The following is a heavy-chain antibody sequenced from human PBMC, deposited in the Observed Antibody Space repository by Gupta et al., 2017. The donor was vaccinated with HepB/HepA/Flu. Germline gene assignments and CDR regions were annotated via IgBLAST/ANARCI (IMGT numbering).Heavy chain of an antibody. V-gene: IGHV1-8*01. Sequence: QGQLVQSGAEVRGPGASVKVSCKASGDMFIGYDINWVRQAPGQGLEWMGWMNPKSGKTGDGETYQGRVFMSRDTATNTVHMELASLRSEETATYYWARGYGYYYALDVWGQGTTVTVSS. CDR1: GDMFIGYD. D-gene: IGHD2-2*03. J-gene: IGHJ6*02. CDR3: ARGYGYYYALDV. CDR2: MNPKSGKT.